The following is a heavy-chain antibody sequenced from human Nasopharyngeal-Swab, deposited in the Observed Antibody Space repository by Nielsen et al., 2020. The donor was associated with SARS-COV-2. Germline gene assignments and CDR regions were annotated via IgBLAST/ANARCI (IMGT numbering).Heavy chain of an antibody. CDR2: INPGGGSA. V-gene: IGHV1-46*01. Sequence: ASVKVSCKASGYTFTRYYIHWVRQAPGQGLEWMGIINPGGGSARYSQNFRGRVTMTRDTSTSTVHMELSSLRSEDTAVYYCARGGDPREVVAATDCFDPWGQGTLVTVSS. CDR1: GYTFTRYY. J-gene: IGHJ5*02. D-gene: IGHD2-15*01. CDR3: ARGGDPREVVAATDCFDP.